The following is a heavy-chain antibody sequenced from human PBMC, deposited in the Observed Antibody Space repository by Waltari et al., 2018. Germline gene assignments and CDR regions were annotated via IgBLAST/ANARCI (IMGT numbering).Heavy chain of an antibody. D-gene: IGHD3-16*01. Sequence: QVQLVQSGAEVKKPGASVKVSCKASGYTFTGYYIHWVRQAPGQGLEWMGWINPNSGGTNYAQKFQGWVTMTRDTSISTAYMELSRLRSDDTAVYYCARENDYVWGSYGYWGQGTLVTVSS. V-gene: IGHV1-2*04. J-gene: IGHJ4*02. CDR1: GYTFTGYY. CDR2: INPNSGGT. CDR3: ARENDYVWGSYGY.